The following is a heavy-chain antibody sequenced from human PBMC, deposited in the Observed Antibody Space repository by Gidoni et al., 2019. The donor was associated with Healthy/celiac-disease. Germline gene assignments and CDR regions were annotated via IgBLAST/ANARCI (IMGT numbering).Heavy chain of an antibody. Sequence: EVQLLESGGGLVQPGGSLRLSCSASGFTFSSYAMSWVRQAPGKGLEWVSAISGSGGSTYYADSVKGRFTISRDNSKNTLYLQMNSLRAEDTAVYYCAKDSGIYSYSSSDYWGQGTLVTVSS. CDR3: AKDSGIYSYSSSDY. CDR2: ISGSGGST. D-gene: IGHD6-6*01. CDR1: GFTFSSYA. V-gene: IGHV3-23*01. J-gene: IGHJ4*02.